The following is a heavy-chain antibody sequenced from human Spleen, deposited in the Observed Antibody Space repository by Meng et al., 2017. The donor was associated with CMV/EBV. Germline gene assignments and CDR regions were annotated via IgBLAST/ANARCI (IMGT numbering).Heavy chain of an antibody. CDR2: ISSSGSTI. J-gene: IGHJ4*02. V-gene: IGHV3-48*03. CDR1: GFTFGDYA. Sequence: GESLKISCTASGFTFGDYAMSWVRQAPGKGLEWVSYISSSGSTIYYSDSVKGRFTISRDNAKNSLYLQMNSLRVEDTAVYYCARWWGWETVADPERDDFWGQGTLVTVSS. D-gene: IGHD6-19*01. CDR3: ARWWGWETVADPERDDF.